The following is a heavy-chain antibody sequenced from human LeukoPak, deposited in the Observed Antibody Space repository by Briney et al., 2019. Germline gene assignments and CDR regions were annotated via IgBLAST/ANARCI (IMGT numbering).Heavy chain of an antibody. J-gene: IGHJ3*01. CDR3: ARVQSSTWTGGAFDL. V-gene: IGHV3-20*04. Sequence: GGSLRLSCTASGFIFEDSGMTWVRQAPGKGLEWVSGINWNGGSTDYAESVRGRFTISRDNTKTSLYLQMNSLSAEDTAFYYCARVQSSTWTGGAFDLWGQGKMVTVSS. CDR2: INWNGGST. CDR1: GFIFEDSG. D-gene: IGHD6-13*01.